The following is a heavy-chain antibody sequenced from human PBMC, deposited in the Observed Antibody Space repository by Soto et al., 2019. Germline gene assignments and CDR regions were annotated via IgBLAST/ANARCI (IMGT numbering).Heavy chain of an antibody. V-gene: IGHV4-59*01. Sequence: SETLSLTCTVSGGSISSYYWSWIRQPPGKGLEWIGYIYYSGSTNYNPSLKSRVTISVDTSKNQFSLKLSSVTAADTAVYYCARANSGYEPIDYWGQGTLVTVSS. CDR2: IYYSGST. CDR1: GGSISSYY. J-gene: IGHJ4*02. D-gene: IGHD5-12*01. CDR3: ARANSGYEPIDY.